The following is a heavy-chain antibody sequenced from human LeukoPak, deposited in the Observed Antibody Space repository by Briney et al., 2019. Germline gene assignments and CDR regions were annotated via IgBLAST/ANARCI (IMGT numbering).Heavy chain of an antibody. D-gene: IGHD3-22*01. Sequence: GGSLRLSCAASGFIFSSQGMHWVRQAPGKGLEWVAVIWYDGSKKYYADSVKGRFTISRDNSKDTLYLQMSSVRVDDTAVYYCARDRGRYYDSRGFYWGYYFDSWGQGILVTVST. V-gene: IGHV3-33*01. CDR1: GFIFSSQG. CDR2: IWYDGSKK. CDR3: ARDRGRYYDSRGFYWGYYFDS. J-gene: IGHJ4*02.